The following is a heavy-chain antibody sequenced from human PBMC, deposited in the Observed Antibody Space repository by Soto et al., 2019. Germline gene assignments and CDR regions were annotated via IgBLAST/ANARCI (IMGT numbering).Heavy chain of an antibody. D-gene: IGHD3-22*01. CDR3: ARETYYYDSKPLDY. CDR1: GGSISSSNW. Sequence: SETLSLTCAVSGGSISSSNWWSWVRQPPGKGLEWIGEIYHSGSTNYNPSLKSRVTISVDKSKNQFSLKLSSVTAADTAVYYCARETYYYDSKPLDYWGQGTLVTVS. V-gene: IGHV4-4*02. J-gene: IGHJ4*02. CDR2: IYHSGST.